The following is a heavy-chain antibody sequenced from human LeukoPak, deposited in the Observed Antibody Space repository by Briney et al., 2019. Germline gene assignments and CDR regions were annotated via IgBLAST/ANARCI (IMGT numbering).Heavy chain of an antibody. D-gene: IGHD3-22*01. CDR2: IYYSGST. Sequence: PSETLSLTCTVSGGSTSSGGYYWSWIRQHPGKGLEWIGYIYYSGSTYYNPSLKSRVTISVDTSKNQFSLKLSSVTAADTAVYYCARDRGTYYYDSSGYPADNAFDIWGQGTMVTVSS. CDR1: GGSTSSGGYY. V-gene: IGHV4-31*03. J-gene: IGHJ3*02. CDR3: ARDRGTYYYDSSGYPADNAFDI.